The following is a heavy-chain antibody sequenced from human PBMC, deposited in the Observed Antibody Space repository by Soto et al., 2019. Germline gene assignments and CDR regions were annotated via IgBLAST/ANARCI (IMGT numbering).Heavy chain of an antibody. V-gene: IGHV4-34*01. J-gene: IGHJ6*03. CDR1: GGSFSGYY. CDR3: AREVPPNDFWSGYYTATYYMDV. Sequence: SETLSLTCAVDGGSFSGYYWSWIRQPPGKGLEWIGEINHSGSTNYNPSLKSRVTISVDTSKNQFSLKLSSVTTADTAVYYCAREVPPNDFWSGYYTATYYMDVWGKGTTVTVSS. D-gene: IGHD3-3*01. CDR2: INHSGST.